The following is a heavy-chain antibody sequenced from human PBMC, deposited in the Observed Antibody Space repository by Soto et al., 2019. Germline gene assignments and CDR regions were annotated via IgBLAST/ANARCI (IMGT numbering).Heavy chain of an antibody. CDR3: ARDATVTIVVVPAAILN. CDR1: GFTFSSYA. CDR2: ISYDGSNK. D-gene: IGHD2-2*02. J-gene: IGHJ4*02. Sequence: ESGGGVVQPGRSLRLSCAASGFTFSSYAMHWVRQAPGKGLEWVAVISYDGSNKYYADSVKGRFTISRDNSKNTLYLQMNSLRAEDTAVYYCARDATVTIVVVPAAILNWGQGTLVTVSS. V-gene: IGHV3-30-3*01.